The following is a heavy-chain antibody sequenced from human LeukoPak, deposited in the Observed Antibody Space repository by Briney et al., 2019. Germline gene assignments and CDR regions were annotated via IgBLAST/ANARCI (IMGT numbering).Heavy chain of an antibody. CDR3: ARPHCSSTSCYAYFDY. CDR2: IYPGDSDT. J-gene: IGHJ4*02. D-gene: IGHD2-2*01. Sequence: GESLKISCKGSGYSFISYWIGWVRQMPGKGLEWMGIIYPGDSDTRYSPSFQGQVTISADKSISTAYLQWSSLKASDTAMYYCARPHCSSTSCYAYFDYWGQGTLVTVSS. V-gene: IGHV5-51*01. CDR1: GYSFISYW.